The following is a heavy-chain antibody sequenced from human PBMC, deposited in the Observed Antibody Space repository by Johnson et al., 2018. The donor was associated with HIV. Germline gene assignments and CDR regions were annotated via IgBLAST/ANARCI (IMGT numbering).Heavy chain of an antibody. CDR1: GFTVSSNY. J-gene: IGHJ3*02. Sequence: VQLLESGGGLVQPGGSLRLSCAASGFTVSSNYMSWVRQGPGKGLEWVSVINSGGDTYYADSVKGRCTISRDNSKNTLYLQMNSLRAEDTAVYYCARACRDGYTCDVYDIWGQGTMLTVSS. CDR3: ARACRDGYTCDVYDI. CDR2: INSGGDT. D-gene: IGHD5-24*01. V-gene: IGHV3-66*01.